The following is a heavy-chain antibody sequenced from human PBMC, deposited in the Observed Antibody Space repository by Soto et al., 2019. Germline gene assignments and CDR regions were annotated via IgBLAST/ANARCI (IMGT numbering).Heavy chain of an antibody. Sequence: SETLSLTCTVSGGSISSSSYYWGWIRQPPGKGLEWIGSIYYSGSTYYNPSLKSRVTISVDTSKNQFSLKLSPVTAADTAVYYCARDQEAHITIFGVVISDYYYYYYMDVWGKGTTVTVSS. J-gene: IGHJ6*03. CDR3: ARDQEAHITIFGVVISDYYYYYYMDV. CDR1: GGSISSSSYY. V-gene: IGHV4-39*02. D-gene: IGHD3-3*01. CDR2: IYYSGST.